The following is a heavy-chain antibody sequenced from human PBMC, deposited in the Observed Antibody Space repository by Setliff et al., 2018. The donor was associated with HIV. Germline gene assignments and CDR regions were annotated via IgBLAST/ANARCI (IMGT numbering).Heavy chain of an antibody. CDR2: IYYSGST. CDR3: ATMHWGRKTLDI. CDR1: GGSISNGVYY. J-gene: IGHJ3*02. D-gene: IGHD7-27*01. Sequence: SETLSLTCNVSGGSISNGVYYWSWIRQHPGKGLEWIGYIYYSGSTYYNPSLKSRVTISVDKSKNQFYVTLRSVTAADTAMYYCATMHWGRKTLDIWGQGKVVTVSS. V-gene: IGHV4-31*09.